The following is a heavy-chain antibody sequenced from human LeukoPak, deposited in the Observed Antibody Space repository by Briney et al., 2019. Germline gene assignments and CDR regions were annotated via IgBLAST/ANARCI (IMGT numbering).Heavy chain of an antibody. J-gene: IGHJ6*03. V-gene: IGHV3-30*03. Sequence: GGSLRLSCEASGFTFSNYGIHWVRQAPGKGLEWVAVISYDGSNKYYADSVRGRFTISRDNSENTLSLQMNGLRTEDTAVYFCARDSRVGTTHYYYYMDVWGKGTTVTVSS. D-gene: IGHD1-14*01. CDR3: ARDSRVGTTHYYYYMDV. CDR1: GFTFSNYG. CDR2: ISYDGSNK.